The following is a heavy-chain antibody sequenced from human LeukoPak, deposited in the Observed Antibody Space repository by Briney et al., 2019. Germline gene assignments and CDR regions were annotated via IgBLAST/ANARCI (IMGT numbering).Heavy chain of an antibody. D-gene: IGHD3-10*01. CDR3: ARLGYYGSRSYLDY. CDR2: IKQDGSEK. V-gene: IGHV3-7*01. CDR1: GFTFTTYW. J-gene: IGHJ4*02. Sequence: RTGGSLRLSCVGSGFTFTTYWMSWVRQAPGKGLEWVANIKQDGSEKYYVDSVKGRFTISRDNANNSPYLQMNSLRAEDTAVYYCARLGYYGSRSYLDYWGQGTLVTVSS.